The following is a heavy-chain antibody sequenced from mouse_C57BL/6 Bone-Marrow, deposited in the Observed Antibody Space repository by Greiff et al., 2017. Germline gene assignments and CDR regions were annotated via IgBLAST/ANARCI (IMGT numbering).Heavy chain of an antibody. CDR2: INSDGGST. CDR3: ARHHYYGSWGYFDV. CDR1: EYEFPSHD. V-gene: IGHV5-2*01. J-gene: IGHJ1*03. D-gene: IGHD1-1*01. Sequence: EVKLQESGGGLVQPGESLKLSCESNEYEFPSHDMSWVRKTPEKRLELVAAINSDGGSTYYPDTMARRFIISRDNTKKTLYLQMSSLRSEDTALYYCARHHYYGSWGYFDVWGTGTTVTVSS.